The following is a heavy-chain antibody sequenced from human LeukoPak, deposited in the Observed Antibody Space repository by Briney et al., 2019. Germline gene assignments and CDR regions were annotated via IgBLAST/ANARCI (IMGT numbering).Heavy chain of an antibody. J-gene: IGHJ5*02. CDR1: GFTFSSYS. CDR2: ISSSSSYI. CDR3: ARDSFYDSSGYYLFDP. V-gene: IGHV3-21*01. Sequence: PGGSLRLSCAASGFTFSSYSMNWVRQAPGKGLEWVSSISSSSSYIYYADSVKGRFTISRDNAKNSLYLQMNSLRAEDTAVYYCARDSFYDSSGYYLFDPWGQGTLVTVSS. D-gene: IGHD3-22*01.